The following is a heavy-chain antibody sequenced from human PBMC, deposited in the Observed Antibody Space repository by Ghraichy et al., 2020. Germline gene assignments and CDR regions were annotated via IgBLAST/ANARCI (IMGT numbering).Heavy chain of an antibody. V-gene: IGHV4-31*03. D-gene: IGHD1-26*01. J-gene: IGHJ2*01. CDR2: IYYSGST. Sequence: SETLSLTCTVSGGSISSGGYYWSWIRQHPGKGLEWIGYIYYSGSTYYNPSLKSRVTISVDTSKNQFSLKLSSVTAADTAVYYCARDLGGSYLGRYWYFDLWGRGTLVTVSS. CDR1: GGSISSGGYY. CDR3: ARDLGGSYLGRYWYFDL.